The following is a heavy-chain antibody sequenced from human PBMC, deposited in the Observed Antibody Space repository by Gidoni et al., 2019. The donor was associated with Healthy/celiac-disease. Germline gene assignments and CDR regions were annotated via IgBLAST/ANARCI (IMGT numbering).Heavy chain of an antibody. CDR1: GGTFRSYA. CDR3: ARALAYCSSTSCYGYYFDY. V-gene: IGHV1-69*01. CDR2: VIPIFGTA. Sequence: QVQLVQSGAEVKKPGSSVKVSCKASGGTFRSYAISWVRQAPGQGLEWMGGVIPIFGTANYAQKFQGRVTITADESTSTAYMELSSLRSEDTAVYYCARALAYCSSTSCYGYYFDYWGQGTLVTVSS. J-gene: IGHJ4*02. D-gene: IGHD2-2*01.